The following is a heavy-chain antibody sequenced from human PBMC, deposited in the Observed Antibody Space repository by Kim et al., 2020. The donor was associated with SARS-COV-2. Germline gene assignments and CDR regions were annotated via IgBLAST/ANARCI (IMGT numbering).Heavy chain of an antibody. V-gene: IGHV3-30*04. D-gene: IGHD3-22*01. CDR1: GFTFSSYA. CDR3: ARDYYDSSGYYNNWFDL. J-gene: IGHJ5*02. Sequence: GGSLRLSCAASGFTFSSYAMHWVRQAPGKGLEWVAVISYDGSNKYYADSVKGRFTISRDNSKNTLYLQMNSLRAEDTAVYYCARDYYDSSGYYNNWFDLWGQGTLVTVSS. CDR2: ISYDGSNK.